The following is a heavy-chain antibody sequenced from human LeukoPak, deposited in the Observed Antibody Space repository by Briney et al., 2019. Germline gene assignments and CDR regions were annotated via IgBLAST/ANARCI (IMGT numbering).Heavy chain of an antibody. CDR1: GYTFTSYD. Sequence: ASVKVSCKASGYTFTSYDINWVRQATGQGLEWMGWMNPNSGNTGYAQKFQGRVTMTRNTSISTAYMKLSSLRSEDTAVYYCARGSKLKMATIGYWGQGTLVTVSS. V-gene: IGHV1-8*01. J-gene: IGHJ4*02. D-gene: IGHD5-24*01. CDR3: ARGSKLKMATIGY. CDR2: MNPNSGNT.